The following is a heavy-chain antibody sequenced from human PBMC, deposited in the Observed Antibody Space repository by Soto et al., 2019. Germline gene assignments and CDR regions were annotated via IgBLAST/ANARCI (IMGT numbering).Heavy chain of an antibody. CDR1: GYTFTSYG. CDR2: ISAYTGNT. CDR3: ARDRDILTGYYVGTGDY. J-gene: IGHJ4*02. D-gene: IGHD3-9*01. Sequence: QVQLVQSGAEVKKPGASVKVSCKASGYTFTSYGISWVRQAPGQGLEWMGWISAYTGNTNYAQKLQGRVTMAPDTSTRTAYMELRSLRSDDTAGYYCARDRDILTGYYVGTGDYWGQGTLVTVSS. V-gene: IGHV1-18*01.